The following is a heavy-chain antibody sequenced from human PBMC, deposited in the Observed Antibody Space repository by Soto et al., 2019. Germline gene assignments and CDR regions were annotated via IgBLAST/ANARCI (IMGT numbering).Heavy chain of an antibody. V-gene: IGHV3-7*01. CDR3: ARLYYYDSSGYSLFDY. Sequence: GGSLRLSCAASGFTFSSYWMSWVRQAPGKGLEWVANIKQDGSEKYYVDSVKGRFTISRDNAKNSLYLQMNSLRAVDTAVYYCARLYYYDSSGYSLFDYWGQGTLVTVSS. CDR2: IKQDGSEK. J-gene: IGHJ4*02. D-gene: IGHD3-22*01. CDR1: GFTFSSYW.